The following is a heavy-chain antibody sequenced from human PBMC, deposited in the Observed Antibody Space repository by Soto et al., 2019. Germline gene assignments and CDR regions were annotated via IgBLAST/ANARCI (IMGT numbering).Heavy chain of an antibody. CDR3: ARDTVLTGMFDL. D-gene: IGHD4-17*01. V-gene: IGHV4-59*01. Sequence: PXETLSLTCTVSGGSIGSYHWSWVRQPPGEGLEWIASVYYTGTTNYNPSLGSRVTISIDAPENQISLKLTSVTAADTAFYYCARDTVLTGMFDLWGQGTLVTVSS. J-gene: IGHJ5*02. CDR2: VYYTGTT. CDR1: GGSIGSYH.